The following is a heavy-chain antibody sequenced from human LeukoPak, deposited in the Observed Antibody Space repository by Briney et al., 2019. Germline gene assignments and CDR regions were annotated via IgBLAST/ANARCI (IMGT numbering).Heavy chain of an antibody. CDR3: ARDGSGSMSNWFDP. Sequence: PGGSLRLSCAASGLTFSSYEMNWVRQAPGKGLEWVSYISSSGSTIYYADSVKGRFTISRDNAKNSLYLQMNSLRAEDTAVYYCARDGSGSMSNWFDPWGQGTLVTVSS. CDR2: ISSSGSTI. J-gene: IGHJ5*02. V-gene: IGHV3-48*03. D-gene: IGHD3-10*01. CDR1: GLTFSSYE.